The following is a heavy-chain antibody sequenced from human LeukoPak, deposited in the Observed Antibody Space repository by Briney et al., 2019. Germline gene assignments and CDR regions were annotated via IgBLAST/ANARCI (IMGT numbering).Heavy chain of an antibody. V-gene: IGHV3-48*04. CDR1: GFTFSSYA. CDR3: ATMGYYYDSSDYYRY. J-gene: IGHJ4*02. D-gene: IGHD3-22*01. CDR2: VSSSGSTV. Sequence: GGSLRLSCAASGFTFSSYAMSWVRQAPGKGLEWVSYVSSSGSTVYYADSVKGRFTISRDNAKNSLYLQMNSLRAEDTAVYYCATMGYYYDSSDYYRYWGQGTLVTVSS.